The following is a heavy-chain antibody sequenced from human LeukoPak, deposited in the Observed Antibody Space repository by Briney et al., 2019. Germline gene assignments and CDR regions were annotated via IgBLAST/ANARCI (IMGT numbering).Heavy chain of an antibody. CDR2: INHSGST. CDR3: ARGGGYSSSWYTIDYYYYMDV. J-gene: IGHJ6*03. CDR1: GGSFSGYY. V-gene: IGHV4-34*01. Sequence: SETLSLTCAVYGGSFSGYYWSWIRQPPGKGLEWIGEINHSGSTNYNPSLKSRVTISVDTSKNQSTLKLSSVTAADTAVYYCARGGGYSSSWYTIDYYYYMDVWGKGTTVTVSS. D-gene: IGHD6-13*01.